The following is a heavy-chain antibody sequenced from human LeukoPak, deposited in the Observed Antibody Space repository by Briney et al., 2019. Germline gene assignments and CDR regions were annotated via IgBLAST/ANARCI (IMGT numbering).Heavy chain of an antibody. CDR3: ARGWYFDS. V-gene: IGHV3-30*02. CDR2: LRYDETNE. Sequence: GGSLRLSCAASGFIFSNYDMHWVRQAPGKGLEWVAFLRYDETNEHYADSLKGRFTISRDNSKDTLYLHMNSPRVEDTAVYYCARGWYFDSWGQGTLVTVSS. J-gene: IGHJ4*02. D-gene: IGHD6-13*01. CDR1: GFIFSNYD.